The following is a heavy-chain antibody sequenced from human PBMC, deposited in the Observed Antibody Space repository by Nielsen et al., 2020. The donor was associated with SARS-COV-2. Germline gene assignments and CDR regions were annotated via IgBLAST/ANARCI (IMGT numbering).Heavy chain of an antibody. J-gene: IGHJ6*02. D-gene: IGHD4-17*01. CDR1: GFSLSNARMG. V-gene: IGHV2-26*01. Sequence: SGPTLVKPTETLTLTCTVSGFSLSNARMGVSWIRQLPGKALEWLAHIFSNDEKSYSTSLKSRLTISKDTSKSQVVLTMTNMDPVDTATYYCARITDGDYFHYYYGMDVWGQGTTVTVSS. CDR2: IFSNDEK. CDR3: ARITDGDYFHYYYGMDV.